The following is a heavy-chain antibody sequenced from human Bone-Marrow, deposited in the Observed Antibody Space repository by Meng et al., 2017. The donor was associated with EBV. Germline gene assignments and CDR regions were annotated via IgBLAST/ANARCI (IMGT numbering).Heavy chain of an antibody. CDR3: TTDRVVPAIRGY. V-gene: IGHV3-15*01. Sequence: EXQLVEXXXGLVKPGXSLRLSXAASGFTFSNAWMSWVRQAPGKGLEWVGRIKSKTDGGTTDYAAPVKGRFTISRDDSKNTLYLQMNSLKTEDTAVYYCTTDRVVPAIRGYWGQGTLVTVSS. J-gene: IGHJ4*02. CDR2: IKSKTDGGTT. D-gene: IGHD2-21*02. CDR1: GFTFSNAW.